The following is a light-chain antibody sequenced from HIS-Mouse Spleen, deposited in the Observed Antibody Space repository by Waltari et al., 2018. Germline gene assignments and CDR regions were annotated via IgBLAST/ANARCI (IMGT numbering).Light chain of an antibody. CDR2: KDS. Sequence: SYELTQPPSVSVSLGQMARNTCYGEALPKKYAYWYQQKPGQFPVLVIYKDSERPSGIPERFSGSSSGTIVTLTISGVQAEDEADYYCLSADSSGTWVFGGGTKLTVL. CDR1: ALPKKY. V-gene: IGLV3-16*01. J-gene: IGLJ3*02. CDR3: LSADSSGTWV.